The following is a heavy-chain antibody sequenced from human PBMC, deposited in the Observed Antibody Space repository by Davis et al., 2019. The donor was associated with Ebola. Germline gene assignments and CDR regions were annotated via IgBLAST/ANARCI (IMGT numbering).Heavy chain of an antibody. CDR2: IYYSGST. CDR3: ARVVVVPAAMRGYYYYYGMDV. V-gene: IGHV4-59*01. CDR1: GGSISSYY. D-gene: IGHD2-2*01. Sequence: SETLSLTCNVSGGSISSYYWSWIRQPPGKGLEWIGYIYYSGSTNYNPSLKSRVTISVDTSKNQFSLKLSSVTAADTAVYYCARVVVVPAAMRGYYYYYGMDVWGKGTTVTVSS. J-gene: IGHJ6*04.